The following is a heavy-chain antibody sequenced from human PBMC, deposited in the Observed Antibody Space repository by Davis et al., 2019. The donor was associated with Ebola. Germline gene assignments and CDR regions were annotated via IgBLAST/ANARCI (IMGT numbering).Heavy chain of an antibody. CDR2: ISYDGSNK. CDR3: ARVSGGATMVRGGIDY. CDR1: GFTFSSYS. V-gene: IGHV3-30*03. J-gene: IGHJ4*02. D-gene: IGHD3-10*01. Sequence: GEPLKISCAASGFTFSSYSMNWVRQAPGKGLEWVAVISYDGSNKYYADSVKGRFTISRDNSKNTLYLQMNSLRAEDTAVYYCARVSGGATMVRGGIDYWGQGTLVTVSS.